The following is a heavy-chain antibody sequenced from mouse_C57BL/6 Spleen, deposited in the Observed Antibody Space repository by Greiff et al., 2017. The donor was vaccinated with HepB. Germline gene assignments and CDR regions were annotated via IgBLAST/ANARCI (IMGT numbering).Heavy chain of an antibody. CDR3: ASWCYYGRFAY. V-gene: IGHV1-72*01. J-gene: IGHJ3*01. Sequence: QVQLQQPGAELVKPGASVKLSCKASGYTFTSYWMHWVKQWPGGGLEGIGRIVPNSGGNKYNEKFKSKATLTVDKPTSPAYMQFSCLTSEDSAVYYGASWCYYGRFAYWGQGTLVTVSA. D-gene: IGHD1-2*01. CDR2: IVPNSGGN. CDR1: GYTFTSYW.